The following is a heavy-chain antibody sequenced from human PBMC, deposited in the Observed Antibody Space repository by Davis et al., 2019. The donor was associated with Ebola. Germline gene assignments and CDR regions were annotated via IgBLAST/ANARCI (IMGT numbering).Heavy chain of an antibody. CDR1: GYTFTSYG. CDR3: ARDMGGWYITFDY. D-gene: IGHD6-19*01. V-gene: IGHV7-4-1*02. J-gene: IGHJ4*02. CDR2: IHTYTGKP. Sequence: ASVKVSCKASGYTFTSYGITWVRQAPGQGLEWMGWIHTYTGKPTYAPGFTGRFVFSLDTSVSTAYLEISSLKAEDTAVYYCARDMGGWYITFDYWGPGTVVIVSS.